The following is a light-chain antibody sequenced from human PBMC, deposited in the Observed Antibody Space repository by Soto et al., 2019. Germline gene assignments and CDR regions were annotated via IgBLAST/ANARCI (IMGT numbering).Light chain of an antibody. Sequence: QAVVTQPPSVSGAPGQRVTISCTGSSSNIGAGYDVHWYQQLPGTAPKLLISGNSNRPSGVPDRFSGSKSGTSASLAITGLQAEDEADYYCQSYDSSLSGPYVFGTGTKVTVL. CDR2: GNS. J-gene: IGLJ1*01. CDR1: SSNIGAGYD. CDR3: QSYDSSLSGPYV. V-gene: IGLV1-40*01.